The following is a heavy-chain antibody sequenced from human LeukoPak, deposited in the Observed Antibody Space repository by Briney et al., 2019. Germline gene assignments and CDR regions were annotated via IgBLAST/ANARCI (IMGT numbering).Heavy chain of an antibody. CDR2: INPNSGGT. CDR1: GYTFTGYY. J-gene: IGHJ4*02. Sequence: WASVKVSCKASGYTFTGYYMHWVRQAPGQGLEWMGWINPNSGGTNYAQKFQGRVTMTRDTSISTAYMELSRLRSDDTAVYYCARDSSGSMRFDYWGQGTLVTVSS. CDR3: ARDSSGSMRFDY. D-gene: IGHD6-19*01. V-gene: IGHV1-2*02.